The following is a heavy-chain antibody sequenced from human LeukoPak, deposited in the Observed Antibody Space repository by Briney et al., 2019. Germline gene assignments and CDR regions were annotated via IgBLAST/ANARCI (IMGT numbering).Heavy chain of an antibody. D-gene: IGHD5-18*01. CDR2: ISSSGSTI. Sequence: GGSLRLSCAASGFTFSDYYTSWIRQAPGKGLEWVSDISSSGSTIYYADSVKGRFTISRDNAKNSLYLQMNSLRAEDTAVYYCARLLVYGYSYGQFDYWGQGTLVTVSS. J-gene: IGHJ4*02. CDR1: GFTFSDYY. V-gene: IGHV3-11*01. CDR3: ARLLVYGYSYGQFDY.